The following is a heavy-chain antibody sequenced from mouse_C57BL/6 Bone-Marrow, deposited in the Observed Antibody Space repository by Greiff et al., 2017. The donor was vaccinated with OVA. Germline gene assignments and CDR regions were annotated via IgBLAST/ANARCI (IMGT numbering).Heavy chain of an antibody. CDR2: ISYDGSN. CDR1: GYSITSGYY. V-gene: IGHV3-6*01. Sequence: DVKLQESGPGLVKPSQSLSLTCSVTGYSITSGYYWNWIRQFPGNKLEWMGYISYDGSNNYNPSLKNRISLTRDTSKNQFFLKLNSVTTEDTATYYCARNAYYSNYDYYAMDYWGQGTSVTVSS. CDR3: ARNAYYSNYDYYAMDY. J-gene: IGHJ4*01. D-gene: IGHD2-5*01.